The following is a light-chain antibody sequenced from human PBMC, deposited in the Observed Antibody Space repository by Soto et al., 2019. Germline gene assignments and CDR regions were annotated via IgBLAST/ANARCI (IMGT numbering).Light chain of an antibody. Sequence: EIVLTQSPGTLSLSPCEGATLSRRASQSLSSSQLAWYQQKPGQAPRLLIHDASSRATGIPDRFSGRGSGTDFTLTISRLEPEDFAVYYCQQYGSSSTFGQGTKVDI. CDR3: QQYGSSST. CDR2: DAS. CDR1: QSLSSSQ. V-gene: IGKV3-20*01. J-gene: IGKJ1*01.